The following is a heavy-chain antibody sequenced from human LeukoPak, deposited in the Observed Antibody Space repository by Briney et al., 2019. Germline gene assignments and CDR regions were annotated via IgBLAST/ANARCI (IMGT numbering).Heavy chain of an antibody. CDR3: ARDLAVATL. V-gene: IGHV1-2*02. D-gene: IGHD6-19*01. Sequence: GASVKVSCKAFGYTLTGYYIHWVRQAPGQGLEWMGWINPSSGDTNYAQKFQGRVTMTRDTSISTTYMELRRLTSGDTAVYYCARDLAVATLWGQGTLVTVSS. CDR2: INPSSGDT. J-gene: IGHJ4*02. CDR1: GYTLTGYY.